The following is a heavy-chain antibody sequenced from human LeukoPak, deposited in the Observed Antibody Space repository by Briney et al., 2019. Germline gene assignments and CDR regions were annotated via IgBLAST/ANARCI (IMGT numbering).Heavy chain of an antibody. D-gene: IGHD3-9*01. CDR1: GFTFSSYA. V-gene: IGHV3-64*01. Sequence: GGSLRLSCAASGFTFSSYAMHWVRQAPGKGLEYVSAISSNGGSTYYANSVKGRFTISRDNSKNTLYLQMGSLRAEDMAVYYCARTYYDILTGYNPYFDYWGQGILVTVSS. CDR3: ARTYYDILTGYNPYFDY. CDR2: ISSNGGST. J-gene: IGHJ4*02.